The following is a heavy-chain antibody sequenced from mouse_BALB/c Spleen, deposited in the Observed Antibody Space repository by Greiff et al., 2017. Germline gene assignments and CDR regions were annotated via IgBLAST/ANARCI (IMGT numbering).Heavy chain of an antibody. V-gene: IGHV1-4*01. D-gene: IGHD1-1*01. J-gene: IGHJ3*01. CDR2: INPSSGYT. Sequence: VQLQQSGAELARPGASVKMSCKASGYTFTSYTMHWVNQRPGQGLEWIGYINPSSGYTNYTQKFKDKATLTADKSSSTAYMQLSSLTSEDSAVYYCARAPVVPSLGYWGQGTLVTVSA. CDR1: GYTFTSYT. CDR3: ARAPVVPSLGY.